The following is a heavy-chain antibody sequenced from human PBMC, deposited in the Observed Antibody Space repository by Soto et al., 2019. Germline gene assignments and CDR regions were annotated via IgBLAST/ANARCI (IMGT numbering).Heavy chain of an antibody. CDR3: ARELSVMYYDFWSGRDAFDI. Sequence: QVQLVESGGGVVQPGRSLRLSCAASGFTFSSYAMHWVRQAPGKGLEWVAVISYDGSNKYYADSVKGRFTISRDKSKNSLYLQMNSLRAEDTAVYYCARELSVMYYDFWSGRDAFDIWGQGTMVTVSS. V-gene: IGHV3-30-3*01. CDR2: ISYDGSNK. D-gene: IGHD3-3*01. CDR1: GFTFSSYA. J-gene: IGHJ3*02.